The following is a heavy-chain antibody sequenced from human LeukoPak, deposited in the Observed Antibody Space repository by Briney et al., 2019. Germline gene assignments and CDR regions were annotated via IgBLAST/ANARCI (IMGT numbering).Heavy chain of an antibody. Sequence: GASVKVSCKASGYTFTSYDISWVRQAPGQGLEWMGGIIPIFGTANYAQKFQGRVTITTDESTSTAYMELSSLRSEDTAVYYCARGIRDSSGYYSPYWGQGTLVTVSS. D-gene: IGHD3-22*01. CDR1: GYTFTSYD. J-gene: IGHJ4*02. CDR2: IIPIFGTA. CDR3: ARGIRDSSGYYSPY. V-gene: IGHV1-69*05.